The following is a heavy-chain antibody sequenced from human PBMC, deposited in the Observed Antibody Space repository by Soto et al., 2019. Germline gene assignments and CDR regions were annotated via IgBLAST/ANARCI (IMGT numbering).Heavy chain of an antibody. J-gene: IGHJ5*02. CDR2: MNPNSGNT. V-gene: IGHV1-8*01. Sequence: QVQLVQSGAEVKKPGASVKVSCKASGYTFTSYDINWVRQATGQGLEWMGWMNPNSGNTGYAQKFQGRVTMTRNTSISTAYMELSSLRSEDTAVYYCARVRAARPGAGTGWFDPWGQGTLVTVSS. D-gene: IGHD6-6*01. CDR1: GYTFTSYD. CDR3: ARVRAARPGAGTGWFDP.